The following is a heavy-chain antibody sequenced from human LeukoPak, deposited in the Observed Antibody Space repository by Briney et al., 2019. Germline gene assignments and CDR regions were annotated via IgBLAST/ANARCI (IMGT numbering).Heavy chain of an antibody. V-gene: IGHV3-21*01. Sequence: KAGGSLRLSCAASGFTFSTSAMNWVRQVPGKGLEWVSSIDYDSSHIYYAASVRGRFTISRDNTRDSVYLQMDSLRVEDTAVYYCTRDPLRYLRVGHYDYWGQGTLVAVSS. CDR3: TRDPLRYLRVGHYDY. CDR2: IDYDSSHI. CDR1: GFTFSTSA. D-gene: IGHD3-9*01. J-gene: IGHJ4*02.